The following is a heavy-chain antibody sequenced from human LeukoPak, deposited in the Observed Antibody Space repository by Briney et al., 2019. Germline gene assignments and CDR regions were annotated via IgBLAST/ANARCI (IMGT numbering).Heavy chain of an antibody. Sequence: ASVKVSCKASGYTFTGYYMHWVRQAPGQGLEWMGWINSDSGGTRYAQKFQGRVTMTRDTSIRTAYMELSRLRSDDTAVYYCAKDLGSGSYQPSDYWGQGTLVTVSS. D-gene: IGHD1-26*01. J-gene: IGHJ4*02. CDR1: GYTFTGYY. CDR2: INSDSGGT. CDR3: AKDLGSGSYQPSDY. V-gene: IGHV1-2*02.